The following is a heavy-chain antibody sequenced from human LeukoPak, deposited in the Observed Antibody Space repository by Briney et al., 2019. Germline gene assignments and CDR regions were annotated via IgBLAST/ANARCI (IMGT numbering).Heavy chain of an antibody. J-gene: IGHJ3*02. CDR2: ISAYNGNT. D-gene: IGHD5-18*01. Sequence: GASVKVSCKASGYTFTSYGISWVRQAPGQGLEWMGWISAYNGNTNYAQKLQGRVTMTRDTSISTAYMELSRLRSDDTAVYYCARANTAMVPDAFDIWGQGTMVTVSS. CDR3: ARANTAMVPDAFDI. CDR1: GYTFTSYG. V-gene: IGHV1-18*01.